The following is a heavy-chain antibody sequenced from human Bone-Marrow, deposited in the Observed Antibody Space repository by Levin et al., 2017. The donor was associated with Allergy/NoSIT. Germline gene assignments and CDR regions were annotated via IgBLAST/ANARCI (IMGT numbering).Heavy chain of an antibody. Sequence: ASETLSLTCTVSGGSIGNYYWSWIRQPPGKGLEWIGYIYYSGSTNYNPSLKSRVTISVDTSKNQFSLNLSSVTAADTAVYYCARGRYYGSGSYPHYFDYWGQGTLVTVSS. CDR3: ARGRYYGSGSYPHYFDY. V-gene: IGHV4-59*01. J-gene: IGHJ4*02. D-gene: IGHD3-10*01. CDR2: IYYSGST. CDR1: GGSIGNYY.